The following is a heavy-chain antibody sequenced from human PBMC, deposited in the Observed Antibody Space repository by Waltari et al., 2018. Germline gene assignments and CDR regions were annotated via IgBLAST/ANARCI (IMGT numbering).Heavy chain of an antibody. D-gene: IGHD6-19*01. J-gene: IGHJ4*02. CDR2: IYYSGST. CDR3: ARGEESSGWNY. CDR1: GGSISSYY. V-gene: IGHV4-59*01. Sequence: QVQLQESGPGLVKPSETLSLTCTVSGGSISSYYWSWIRQPPGKGLEWIGYIYYSGSTNNNPSLKSRVTISVDTSKNQFSLKLSSVTAADTAVYYCARGEESSGWNYWGQGTLVTVSS.